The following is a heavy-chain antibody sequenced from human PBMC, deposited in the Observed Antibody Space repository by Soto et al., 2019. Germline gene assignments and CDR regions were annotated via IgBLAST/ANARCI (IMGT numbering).Heavy chain of an antibody. CDR1: GYSFNNHG. CDR3: ARDRFAMIVVVITGKKAFDI. V-gene: IGHV1-18*01. CDR2: ISSYNGNT. Sequence: QAQLVQSGDEVKKPGASVKVSCKASGYSFNNHGITWVRQAPGQGLEWMGWISSYNGNTNYAQKFQGRVTMTTDTSTTTAYMELRNLTSDDTAVYYCARDRFAMIVVVITGKKAFDIWGQGTMVTVSS. D-gene: IGHD3-22*01. J-gene: IGHJ3*02.